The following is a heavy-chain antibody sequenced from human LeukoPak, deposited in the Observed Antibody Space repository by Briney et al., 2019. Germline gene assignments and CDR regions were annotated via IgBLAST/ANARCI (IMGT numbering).Heavy chain of an antibody. V-gene: IGHV4-34*01. CDR2: INHSGST. Sequence: SETLSLTCAVYGGSFSGYYWSWIRQPPGKGLEWIGEINHSGSTNYNPSLKSRVTISVDTSKNQFSLKLSSVTAADTAVYYCARGPYSYGTDGCDYWGQGTLVTVSS. J-gene: IGHJ4*02. D-gene: IGHD5-18*01. CDR1: GGSFSGYY. CDR3: ARGPYSYGTDGCDY.